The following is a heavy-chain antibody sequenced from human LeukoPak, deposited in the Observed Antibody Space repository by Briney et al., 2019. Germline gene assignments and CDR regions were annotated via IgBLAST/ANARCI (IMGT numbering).Heavy chain of an antibody. CDR3: AKDEEPLYGSGGNWFGP. CDR1: GFTFDDYA. J-gene: IGHJ5*02. V-gene: IGHV3-9*01. Sequence: GGSLRLSCAASGFTFDDYAMHWVRQAPGKGLEWVSGISWNSGSIGYADSVKGRFTISRDNAKNSLYLQMNSLRAEDTALYYCAKDEEPLYGSGGNWFGPWGQGTLVTVSS. CDR2: ISWNSGSI. D-gene: IGHD3-10*01.